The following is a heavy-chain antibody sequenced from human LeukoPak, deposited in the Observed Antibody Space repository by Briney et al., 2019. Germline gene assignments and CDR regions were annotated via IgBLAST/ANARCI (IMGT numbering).Heavy chain of an antibody. V-gene: IGHV1-2*02. D-gene: IGHD2-2*01. J-gene: IGHJ4*02. CDR3: ASQYCSTTSCNYYLDY. Sequence: ASVKVSCKASGYTFTSYGISWVRQAPGQGLEWMGWINPDSGGTHYAQKFQGRVTMTRDTSISTTYVELSRLRSDDTAVYYCASQYCSTTSCNYYLDYWGQGTLVSVSS. CDR2: INPDSGGT. CDR1: GYTFTSYG.